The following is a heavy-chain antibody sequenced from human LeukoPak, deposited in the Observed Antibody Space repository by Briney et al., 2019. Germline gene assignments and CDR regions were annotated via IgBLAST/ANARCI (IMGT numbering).Heavy chain of an antibody. CDR3: AHRRGPWNDGGADY. J-gene: IGHJ4*02. V-gene: IGHV2-5*01. D-gene: IGHD1-1*01. CDR1: GFSLSTSGVG. CDR2: IYWNDDK. Sequence: SGPTLVNPTQTLTLTCTFSGFSLSTSGVGVGWIRQPPGKALEWLALIYWNDDKRYSPSLKSRLTITKDTSKNQVVLTMTNMDPVDTATYYCAHRRGPWNDGGADYWGQGTLVTVSS.